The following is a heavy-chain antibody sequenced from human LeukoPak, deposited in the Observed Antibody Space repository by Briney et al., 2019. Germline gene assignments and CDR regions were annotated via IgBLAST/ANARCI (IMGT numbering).Heavy chain of an antibody. V-gene: IGHV3-30*04. J-gene: IGHJ4*02. Sequence: QPGGSLRLSYAASGFTFSSYAMHWVRQAPGKGLEWVAVISYDGSNKYYADSVKGRFTISRDNSKNTLYLQMNSLRAEDTAVYYCARSHRSGGFDYWGQGTLVTVSS. CDR1: GFTFSSYA. D-gene: IGHD6-19*01. CDR2: ISYDGSNK. CDR3: ARSHRSGGFDY.